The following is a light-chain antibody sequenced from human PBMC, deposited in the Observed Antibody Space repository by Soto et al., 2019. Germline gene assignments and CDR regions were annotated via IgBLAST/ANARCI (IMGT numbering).Light chain of an antibody. CDR3: QQYDSSST. V-gene: IGKV1-5*03. CDR2: KAS. Sequence: DIQMTQSPSTLSASVGDRVTITCRASQNIRSWLAWYQHKPGKAPRLLIYKASSLESGVPSRFSGSGSGTEFTLTISSLQPDDSATYYCQQYDSSSTFGGGTKVEIK. CDR1: QNIRSW. J-gene: IGKJ4*02.